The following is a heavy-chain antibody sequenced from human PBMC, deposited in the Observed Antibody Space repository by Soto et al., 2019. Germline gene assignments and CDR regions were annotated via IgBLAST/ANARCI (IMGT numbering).Heavy chain of an antibody. CDR3: VRDPPRNDY. V-gene: IGHV1-18*04. CDR2: ISASNGNR. CDR1: GYDFSSYG. Sequence: QVQLVQSGAEVKKPGASVKVSCKASGYDFSSYGISWVRQAPGQGLEWMGWISASNGNRDYAQQFQGRVTMTSDTSRTTAYMELRSLRYDDTAVYYCVRDPPRNDYWGQGTLVNVSS. J-gene: IGHJ4*02.